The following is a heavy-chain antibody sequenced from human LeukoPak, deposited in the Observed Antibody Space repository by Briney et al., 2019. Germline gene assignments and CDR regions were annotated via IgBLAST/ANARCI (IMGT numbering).Heavy chain of an antibody. Sequence: GGSLRLSCAASGFTFSSYSVNWVRQAPGKGLERVSYISSSSSTIYYADSVKGRFTISRDNAKNSLYLQMNSLRDEDTAVYYCARVESPYYYDSSGYYLGYWGQGTLVTVSS. D-gene: IGHD3-22*01. J-gene: IGHJ4*02. CDR3: ARVESPYYYDSSGYYLGY. CDR2: ISSSSSTI. CDR1: GFTFSSYS. V-gene: IGHV3-48*02.